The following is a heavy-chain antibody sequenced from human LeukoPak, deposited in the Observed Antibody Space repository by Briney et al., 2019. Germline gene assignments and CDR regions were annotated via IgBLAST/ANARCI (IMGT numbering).Heavy chain of an antibody. Sequence: SETLSLTCAVTGGFYSNDYWCSWVRPPPGKGLEWIGEIRHYDGHTKYNPSLRGRVTIPIDKPRNHFSLTLTSVTAADTAIYYCASSIPIGWSPNTYWGQGILVIVSS. CDR2: IRHYDGHT. V-gene: IGHV4-4*02. D-gene: IGHD6-19*01. CDR3: ASSIPIGWSPNTY. J-gene: IGHJ4*02. CDR1: GGFYSNDYW.